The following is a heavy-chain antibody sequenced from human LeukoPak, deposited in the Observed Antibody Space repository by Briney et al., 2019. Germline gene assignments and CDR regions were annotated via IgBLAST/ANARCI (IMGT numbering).Heavy chain of an antibody. CDR1: GGSFSGYY. J-gene: IGHJ5*02. CDR3: ARRSDWIAYCSGDCPAPWFDP. V-gene: IGHV4-34*01. CDR2: INHSGST. D-gene: IGHD2-21*02. Sequence: SETLSLTCAVYGGSFSGYYWSWIRQPPGKGLEWIGEINHSGSTNYNPSLKSRVTISVDTSKNQFSLKLSSVTAADTAVYYCARRSDWIAYCSGDCPAPWFDPWGQGTLVTVSS.